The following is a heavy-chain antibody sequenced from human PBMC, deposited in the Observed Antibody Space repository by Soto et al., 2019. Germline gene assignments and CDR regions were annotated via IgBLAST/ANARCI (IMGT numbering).Heavy chain of an antibody. V-gene: IGHV2-5*02. CDR3: SHSPVLTLILTGYPGAFDI. J-gene: IGHJ3*02. D-gene: IGHD3-9*01. CDR2: IYWDDDK. Sequence: SGPTLVNPTQTLTLTCTFSGFSLSTSGVGVGWIRQPPGKALEWLALIYWDDDKRYSPSLKSRLTITKDTSKNQVVLTMTNMDPVDTATYFCSHSPVLTLILTGYPGAFDIWGQGTMVTVSS. CDR1: GFSLSTSGVG.